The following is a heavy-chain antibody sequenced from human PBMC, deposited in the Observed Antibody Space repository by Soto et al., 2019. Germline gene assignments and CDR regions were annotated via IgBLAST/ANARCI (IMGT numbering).Heavy chain of an antibody. CDR2: IYSGGST. Sequence: EVQLVESGGGLVQPGGSLRLSCAASGFTVSSNYMSWVRQAPGKGLEWVSVIYSGGSTYYADSVKGRFTISRHNSKNTLYLKMNSLRAEDTAVYYWARSGHYYGSRSSGMDVWGQGTRVTVS. D-gene: IGHD3-10*01. CDR1: GFTVSSNY. CDR3: ARSGHYYGSRSSGMDV. J-gene: IGHJ6*02. V-gene: IGHV3-53*04.